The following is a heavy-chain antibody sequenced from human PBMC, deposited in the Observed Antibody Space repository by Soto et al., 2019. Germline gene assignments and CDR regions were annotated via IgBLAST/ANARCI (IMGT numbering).Heavy chain of an antibody. V-gene: IGHV4-59*08. D-gene: IGHD3-16*01. CDR2: IYYSGST. CDR1: GGSISSND. Sequence: QVQLQESGPGLVKPSETLSLTCTVSGGSISSNDWSWIRQPPGKGLEWIGYIYYSGSTNYNPSLKSRFTISVDTSKNQFSLKLRSVTAADTAVYYCARGGGVSWYFDLWGRGTLVTVSS. J-gene: IGHJ2*01. CDR3: ARGGGVSWYFDL.